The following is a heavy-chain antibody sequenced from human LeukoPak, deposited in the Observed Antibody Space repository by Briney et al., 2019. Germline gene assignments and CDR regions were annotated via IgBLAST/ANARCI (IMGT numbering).Heavy chain of an antibody. Sequence: GGSLRLSCAASGFTFSNYWMHWVRQAPGKGLVWVSRINIDGSSTSSADSVKGRFTISRDNAKNTLSLQMNSLRAEDTAVYYCARRRTGYYFDYWGQGTLVTVSS. CDR2: INIDGSST. J-gene: IGHJ4*02. CDR3: ARRRTGYYFDY. V-gene: IGHV3-74*01. CDR1: GFTFSNYW.